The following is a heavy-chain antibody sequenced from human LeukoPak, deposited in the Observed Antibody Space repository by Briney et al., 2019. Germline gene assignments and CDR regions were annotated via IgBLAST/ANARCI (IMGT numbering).Heavy chain of an antibody. CDR1: GFTVSSNY. D-gene: IGHD3-16*01. CDR2: IHSAGTT. V-gene: IGHV3-53*01. J-gene: IGHJ3*02. Sequence: PGGSLRLSCAASGFTVSSNYRSWVRQAPGKGLEWVSLIHSAGTTYYADSVKGRFTISRDNSKNTLYLQMHSLRPEDTAVYYCARDRGGDAFDIWGQGTMVTVSS. CDR3: ARDRGGDAFDI.